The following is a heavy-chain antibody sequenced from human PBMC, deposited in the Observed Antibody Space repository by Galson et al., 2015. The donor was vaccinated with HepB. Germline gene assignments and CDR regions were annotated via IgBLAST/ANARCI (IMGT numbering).Heavy chain of an antibody. V-gene: IGHV3-64D*06. CDR2: ISSNGGST. CDR1: GFTFSSYA. J-gene: IGHJ3*02. Sequence: SLRLSCAASGFTFSSYAMHWVRQAPGKGLEYVSAISSNGGSTYYADSVKGRFTISRDNSKNTLYLQMSSLRAEDTAVYYCVKGYSGSYFAAFDIWGQGTMVTVSS. CDR3: VKGYSGSYFAAFDI. D-gene: IGHD1-26*01.